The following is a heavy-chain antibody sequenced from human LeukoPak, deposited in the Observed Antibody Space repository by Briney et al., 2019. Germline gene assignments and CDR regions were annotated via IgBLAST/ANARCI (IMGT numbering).Heavy chain of an antibody. Sequence: PGGSLRLSCAASGFTFSNHWMSWVRQAPGEGLEWVSTIYTSGDTYYAASVKGRFTISRDDSKNTLYLQVNSLRAEDTAVYYCARGLYTTRHLNHFDYWGQGTLVTVSS. J-gene: IGHJ4*02. CDR2: IYTSGDT. V-gene: IGHV3-53*01. CDR1: GFTFSNHW. D-gene: IGHD2-2*02. CDR3: ARGLYTTRHLNHFDY.